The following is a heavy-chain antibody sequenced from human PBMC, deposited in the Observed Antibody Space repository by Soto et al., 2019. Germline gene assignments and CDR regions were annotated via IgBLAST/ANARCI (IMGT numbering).Heavy chain of an antibody. CDR1: GFTFSDYY. V-gene: IGHV3-11*05. CDR3: ARESARAVAGPPRY. CDR2: ISSSSSYT. J-gene: IGHJ4*02. D-gene: IGHD6-19*01. Sequence: GGSLRLSCAASGFTFSDYYMSWIRQAPGKGLEWVSYISSSSSYTNYADSVKGRFTISRDNAKNSLYLQMNSLRAEDTAVYYFARESARAVAGPPRYWGQGTLVTVSS.